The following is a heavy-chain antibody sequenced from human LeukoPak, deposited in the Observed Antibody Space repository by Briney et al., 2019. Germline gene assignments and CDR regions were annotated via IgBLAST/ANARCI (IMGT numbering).Heavy chain of an antibody. Sequence: PGGSLRLSCAASGFTFSSYGMHWVRQAPGKGLEWVAVIWYDGSNKYYADSVKGRFTISRDNSKNTVYMQMNSLRAEDTAVYYCAKAPQGFDYWGQGTLVTVSS. J-gene: IGHJ4*02. V-gene: IGHV3-33*06. CDR2: IWYDGSNK. CDR3: AKAPQGFDY. CDR1: GFTFSSYG.